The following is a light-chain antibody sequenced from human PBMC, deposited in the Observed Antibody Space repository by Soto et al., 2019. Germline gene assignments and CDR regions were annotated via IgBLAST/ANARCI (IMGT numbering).Light chain of an antibody. V-gene: IGLV1-40*01. CDR2: GNS. CDR3: QSYDSSLSGSV. CDR1: SSNIGAGHD. Sequence: QSVLTQPPSVSGAPGQRVTLSCTGSSSNIGAGHDVHWYQQLPGTAPKHLIYGNSNRPSGVPDRFSGSKSGTSASLAITGLQDEDEADYYCQSYDSSLSGSVFGGGTKLTVL. J-gene: IGLJ2*01.